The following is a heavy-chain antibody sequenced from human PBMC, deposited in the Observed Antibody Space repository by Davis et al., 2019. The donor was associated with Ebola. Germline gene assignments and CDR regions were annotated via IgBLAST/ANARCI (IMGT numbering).Heavy chain of an antibody. CDR3: ARGAVAGEIYNWFDP. Sequence: SETLSLTCTVSGVSLSIDYWSWIRQPPGKGLEWIGHVYYSGSTHYNPSLRTPVTMSVDTSKNQFSLKLFSVTAADTAVYYCARGAVAGEIYNWFDPWGQGTLVTVSS. CDR1: GVSLSIDY. D-gene: IGHD6-19*01. V-gene: IGHV4-59*01. CDR2: VYYSGST. J-gene: IGHJ5*02.